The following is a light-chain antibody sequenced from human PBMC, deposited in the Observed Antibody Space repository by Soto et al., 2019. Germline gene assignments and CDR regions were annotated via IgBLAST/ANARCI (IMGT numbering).Light chain of an antibody. J-gene: IGLJ3*02. V-gene: IGLV2-14*01. CDR1: NRDVGSYNL. CDR3: SSYTTTSTLV. CDR2: EVR. Sequence: QSVLTQPASVSGSPGPSITIACTGTNRDVGSYNLVSWYQQRPGEAPKLIISEVRNRPSGISYRFTGSKSGNTASLTISGLQAEDEADYYCSSYTTTSTLVFGGGTNLTVL.